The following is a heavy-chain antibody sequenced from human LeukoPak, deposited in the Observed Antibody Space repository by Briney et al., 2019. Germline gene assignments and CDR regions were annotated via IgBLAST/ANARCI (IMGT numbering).Heavy chain of an antibody. Sequence: KPSETLSLTCTVSGGSISSYYWSWIRQPPGKGLEWIGYIYPSGSTYYNPSLKSRVTISADADKSQFSLKLSSVTAADTAVYYCARDQFSTTWYGAFDIWGQGTMVSVSS. CDR2: IYPSGST. CDR1: GGSISSYY. CDR3: ARDQFSTTWYGAFDI. V-gene: IGHV4-59*01. D-gene: IGHD6-13*01. J-gene: IGHJ3*02.